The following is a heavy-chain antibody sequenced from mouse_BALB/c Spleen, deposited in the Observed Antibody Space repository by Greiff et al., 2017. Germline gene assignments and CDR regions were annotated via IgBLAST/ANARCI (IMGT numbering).Heavy chain of an antibody. CDR2: ISSGGSYT. Sequence: VQLQQSGGGLVKPGGSLKLSCAASGFTFSSYAMSWVRQSPEKRLEWVAEISSGGSYTYYPDTVTGRFTISRDNAKNTLYLEMSSLRSEDTAMYYGASSRSTMITTRAYWGQGTLVTVSA. CDR3: ASSRSTMITTRAY. V-gene: IGHV5-9-4*01. J-gene: IGHJ3*01. CDR1: GFTFSSYA. D-gene: IGHD2-4*01.